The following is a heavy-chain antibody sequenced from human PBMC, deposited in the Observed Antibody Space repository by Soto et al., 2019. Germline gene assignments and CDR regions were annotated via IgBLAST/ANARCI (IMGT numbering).Heavy chain of an antibody. V-gene: IGHV3-15*01. Sequence: EVQLVESGGGFVKPGGSLRLSCAASGFICSNAWMSWVRQAPGKGLEWVGRIKTKTDGGTTDYGAPVKGRFTISRDDSKSTLYLQMNSLKSEDAAVYFCTTRAGFGDDERFDYWGQGTLVTVSA. CDR3: TTRAGFGDDERFDY. D-gene: IGHD3-10*01. CDR2: IKTKTDGGTT. CDR1: GFICSNAW. J-gene: IGHJ4*02.